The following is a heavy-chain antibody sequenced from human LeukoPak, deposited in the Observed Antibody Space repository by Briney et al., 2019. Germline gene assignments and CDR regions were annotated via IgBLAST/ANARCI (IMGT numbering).Heavy chain of an antibody. Sequence: SETLSLTCAVYGGSFSGYYWSWIRQPPGKGLDWIGEINHSGSTNYNPSLKSRVTISVDTSKNQFSLKLSSVTAADTAVYYCAREQYCSGGSCFNGWFDPWGQGTLVTVSS. CDR2: INHSGST. CDR3: AREQYCSGGSCFNGWFDP. CDR1: GGSFSGYY. V-gene: IGHV4-34*01. D-gene: IGHD2-15*01. J-gene: IGHJ5*02.